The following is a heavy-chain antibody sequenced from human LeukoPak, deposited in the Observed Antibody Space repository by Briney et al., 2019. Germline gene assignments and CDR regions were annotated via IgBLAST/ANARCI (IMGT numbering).Heavy chain of an antibody. CDR1: DGSLINYY. CDR3: GIFMDVVPGSMS. V-gene: IGHV4-34*01. CDR2: ISHGGIT. J-gene: IGHJ4*02. D-gene: IGHD2-2*01. Sequence: PSETLSLTCGVYDGSLINYYCHWIRQAPGKGLEWIGEISHGGITKHNPSLKGRVTMSQDTSKRQFSLKMNSMTAADTGVYYCGIFMDVVPGSMSWGLGTLVTVSS.